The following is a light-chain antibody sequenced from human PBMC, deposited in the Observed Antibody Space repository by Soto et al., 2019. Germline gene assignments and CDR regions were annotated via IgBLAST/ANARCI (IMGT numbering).Light chain of an antibody. V-gene: IGLV2-14*01. CDR2: DVS. CDR3: SSYTSSSTLV. Sequence: QSALTQPASVSGSPGQSIAISCTGSSSDVGGYSYVSWYQQHPGKAPKLMIYDVSNRPSGVSDRCSGSRSGNTASLTISGLQAEDEADYYCSSYTSSSTLVFGGGTKLTVL. CDR1: SSDVGGYSY. J-gene: IGLJ2*01.